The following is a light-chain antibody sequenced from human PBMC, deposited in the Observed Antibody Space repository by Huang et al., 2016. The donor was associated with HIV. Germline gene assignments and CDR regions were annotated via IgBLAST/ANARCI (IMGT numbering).Light chain of an antibody. Sequence: EIVLTQSTGTLSLSPGERATLSCRASQSVSRTYLVWNQHIPGQAPRLLIYAASSMTTGVPDRFSGRGSGTDFTLTLSRLEPEDFAVYSCQHYGPSWTFGQGTKLEIK. CDR3: QHYGPSWT. J-gene: IGKJ2*01. CDR2: AAS. CDR1: QSVSRTY. V-gene: IGKV3-20*01.